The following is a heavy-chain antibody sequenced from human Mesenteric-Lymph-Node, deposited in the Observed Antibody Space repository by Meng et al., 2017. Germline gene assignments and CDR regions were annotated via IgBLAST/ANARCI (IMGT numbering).Heavy chain of an antibody. CDR1: GFTFDDYA. V-gene: IGHV3-9*01. CDR3: AKGAMVAQWLQYYFDY. J-gene: IGHJ4*02. D-gene: IGHD5-18*01. CDR2: ISWNSGSI. Sequence: SLKISYAASGFTFDDYAMHWVRQAPGKGLEWVSGISWNSGSIGYADSVKGRFTISRDNAKNSLYLQMNSLRAEDTAVYYCAKGAMVAQWLQYYFDYWGQGTLVTVSS.